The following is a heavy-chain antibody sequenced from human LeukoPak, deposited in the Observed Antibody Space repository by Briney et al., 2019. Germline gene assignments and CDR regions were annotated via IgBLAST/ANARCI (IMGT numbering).Heavy chain of an antibody. CDR3: ARGTLNWYAIS. V-gene: IGHV4-39*07. CDR1: GGSIGSSSYY. Sequence: PSETLSLTCTVSGGSIGSSSYYWGWIRQPPGQGLEWIGSVYYTRAIYYNPSLKGRVTISLDTSNNQFSLEVTSVTAADTAVYFCARGTLNWYAISWGQGSLVTVSS. D-gene: IGHD1-20*01. CDR2: VYYTRAI. J-gene: IGHJ1*01.